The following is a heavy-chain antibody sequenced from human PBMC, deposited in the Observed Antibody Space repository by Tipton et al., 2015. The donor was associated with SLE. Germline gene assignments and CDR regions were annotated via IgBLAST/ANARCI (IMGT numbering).Heavy chain of an antibody. CDR3: VREDPGGDWRLDY. CDR2: IRSKDGTT. D-gene: IGHD3/OR15-3a*01. V-gene: IGHV3-49*04. CDR1: GFTFGDFA. J-gene: IGHJ4*02. Sequence: SLRLSCTASGFTFGDFAMSWVRQAPGKGLEWVGFIRSKDGTTEYAASVKDRFTISRDDSKSSAYLQMESLKIEDTAVYYCVREDPGGDWRLDYWGQGTLVTVSP.